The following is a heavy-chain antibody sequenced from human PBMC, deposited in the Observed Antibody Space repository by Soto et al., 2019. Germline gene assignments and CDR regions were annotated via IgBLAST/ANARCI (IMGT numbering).Heavy chain of an antibody. CDR3: ARDRGNRCTNGVCYLYYYYYGMDV. CDR1: GFTFSSYG. J-gene: IGHJ6*02. CDR2: IWYDGSNK. V-gene: IGHV3-33*01. Sequence: GGSLRLSCAASGFTFSSYGMHWVRQAPGKGLEWVAVIWYDGSNKYYADSVKGRFTISRDNSKNTLYLQMNSLRAEDTAVYYCARDRGNRCTNGVCYLYYYYYGMDVWGQGTTVTVSS. D-gene: IGHD2-8*01.